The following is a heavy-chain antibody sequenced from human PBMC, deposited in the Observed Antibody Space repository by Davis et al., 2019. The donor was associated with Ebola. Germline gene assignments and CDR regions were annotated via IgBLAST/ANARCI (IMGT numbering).Heavy chain of an antibody. CDR2: ISYDATAK. CDR3: ARAPLVTRTRYFDY. CDR1: GFTFSGHA. V-gene: IGHV3-30*01. Sequence: GESLKISCAASGFTFSGHAMHWVRQAPGKGLAWVTLISYDATAKLYADSVKGRFTISRDNFKNLLYLELDSLRPEDTAMYFCARAPLVTRTRYFDYWGQGTLVTVSS. J-gene: IGHJ4*02. D-gene: IGHD2-21*02.